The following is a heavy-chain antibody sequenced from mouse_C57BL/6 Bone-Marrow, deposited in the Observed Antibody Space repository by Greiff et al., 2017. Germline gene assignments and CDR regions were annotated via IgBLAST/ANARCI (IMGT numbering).Heavy chain of an antibody. Sequence: QVQLQQPGAELVKPGASVQMSCKASGYTFTSYWITWVKQRPGQGLEWIGDIYPGSGSTNYNEKFKSKATLTVDQSSSTAYMQLSSLTSEDSAVYYCARGGYYDLDYWGQGTTLTVSS. CDR2: IYPGSGST. CDR1: GYTFTSYW. CDR3: ARGGYYDLDY. V-gene: IGHV1-55*01. D-gene: IGHD2-4*01. J-gene: IGHJ2*01.